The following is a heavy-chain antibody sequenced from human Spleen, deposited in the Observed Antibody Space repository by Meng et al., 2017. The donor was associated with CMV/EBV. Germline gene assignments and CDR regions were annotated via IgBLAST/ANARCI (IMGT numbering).Heavy chain of an antibody. CDR1: GASIDHADYY. Sequence: CPVSGASIDHADYYWNRSRQPPGKGLEWIGYIYYSGAANYIPSLRSRLNLSIVTSKNQFSLNLTSVTAADTAIYYCARGFRLNWFDPWGPGTLVTVSS. D-gene: IGHD2-21*01. J-gene: IGHJ5*02. CDR2: IYYSGAA. CDR3: ARGFRLNWFDP. V-gene: IGHV4-30-4*08.